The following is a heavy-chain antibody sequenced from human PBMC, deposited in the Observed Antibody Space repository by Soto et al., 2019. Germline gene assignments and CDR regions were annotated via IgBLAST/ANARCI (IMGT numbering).Heavy chain of an antibody. Sequence: SETLSLTCAVYGGSFSGYYWSWIRQPPGKGLEWIGEINHSGSTNYNPSLKSRVTISVDTSKNQFSLKLSSVTAADTAVYYCARVQTTVTTFDYWGQGTLVPVSS. J-gene: IGHJ4*02. CDR1: GGSFSGYY. CDR3: ARVQTTVTTFDY. D-gene: IGHD4-17*01. V-gene: IGHV4-34*01. CDR2: INHSGST.